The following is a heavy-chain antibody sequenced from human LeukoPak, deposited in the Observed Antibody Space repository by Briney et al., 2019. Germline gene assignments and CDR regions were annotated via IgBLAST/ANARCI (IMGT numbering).Heavy chain of an antibody. D-gene: IGHD2-15*01. V-gene: IGHV4-30-4*08. CDR1: GGSISSGDYY. CDR2: IYYSGST. J-gene: IGHJ5*02. CDR3: ARIGYCSGGSCYSNWFDP. Sequence: SETLSLTCTVSGGSISSGDYYWSWIRQPPGEGLEWIGYIYYSGSTYYNPSLKSRVTISADTSKNQFSLKLSSVTAADTAVYYCARIGYCSGGSCYSNWFDPWGQGTLVTVSS.